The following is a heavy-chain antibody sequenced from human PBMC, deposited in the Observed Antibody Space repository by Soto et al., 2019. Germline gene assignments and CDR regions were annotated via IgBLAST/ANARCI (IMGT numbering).Heavy chain of an antibody. Sequence: HPGGSLRLSCAASGFTFSSYEMNWVRQAPGKGLEWVSYISSSGSTIYYADSVKGRFTISRDNAKNSLYLQMNSLRAEDTAVYYCATLTMVRGVKLSDWFDPWGQGTLVTVSS. J-gene: IGHJ5*02. CDR3: ATLTMVRGVKLSDWFDP. CDR1: GFTFSSYE. CDR2: ISSSGSTI. D-gene: IGHD3-10*01. V-gene: IGHV3-48*03.